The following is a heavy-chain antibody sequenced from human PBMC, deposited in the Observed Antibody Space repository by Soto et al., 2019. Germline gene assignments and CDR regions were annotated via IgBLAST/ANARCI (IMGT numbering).Heavy chain of an antibody. CDR1: GGTFSSYA. D-gene: IGHD3-22*01. CDR2: IIPIFGTA. V-gene: IGHV1-69*01. Sequence: QVQLVQSGAEVKKPGSSVKVSCKASGGTFSSYAISWVRQAPGQGLEWMGGIIPIFGTANYAQKFQGRVTITADESTSTAYMELSSLRSEDTAVYYCARDPPTNSSGYYSAFDIWGQGTMVTVSS. J-gene: IGHJ3*02. CDR3: ARDPPTNSSGYYSAFDI.